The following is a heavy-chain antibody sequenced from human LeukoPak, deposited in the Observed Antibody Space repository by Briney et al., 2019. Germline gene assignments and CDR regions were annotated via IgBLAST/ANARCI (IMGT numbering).Heavy chain of an antibody. J-gene: IGHJ4*02. CDR2: ISSGSSTI. CDR1: AFTFSSYS. CDR3: ARGGGYSYGYVAY. D-gene: IGHD5-18*01. V-gene: IGHV3-48*04. Sequence: GGSLRLSCAASAFTFSSYSMNWVRQAPGKGLEWVSYISSGSSTIHYADSVKGRFTISRDNAKNTLYLQMNSLRAEDTAVYYCARGGGYSYGYVAYWGQGTLVTVSS.